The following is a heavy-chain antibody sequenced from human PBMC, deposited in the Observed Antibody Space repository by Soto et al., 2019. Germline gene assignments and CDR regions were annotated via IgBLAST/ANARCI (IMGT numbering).Heavy chain of an antibody. CDR2: MFSNDEK. J-gene: IGHJ6*03. D-gene: IGHD3-9*01. V-gene: IGHV2-26*01. CDR1: GFSLSNARMG. CDR3: ARICHDILTGYSFYYYYYYMDV. Sequence: QVTLKESGPVLVKPTETLTLTSTVSGFSLSNARMGVSWIRQPPGKALEGLAHMFSNDEKSYRTTLKSRLTSSKDTSKGKVILTMTNEDPVDTATYYCARICHDILTGYSFYYYYYYMDVWGKGTTVTVSS.